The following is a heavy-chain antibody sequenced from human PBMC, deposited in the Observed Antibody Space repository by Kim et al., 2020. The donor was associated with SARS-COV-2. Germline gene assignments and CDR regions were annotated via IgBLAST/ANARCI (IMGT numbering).Heavy chain of an antibody. V-gene: IGHV4-59*13. Sequence: SETLSLTCTVSGGSISSYYWSWIRQPPGKGLEWIGYIYYSGSTNYNPSLKSRVTISVDTSKNQFSLKLSSVTAADTAVYYCARGGESGWVDPWGQGTLVTVSS. J-gene: IGHJ5*02. CDR3: ARGGESGWVDP. CDR1: GGSISSYY. CDR2: IYYSGST.